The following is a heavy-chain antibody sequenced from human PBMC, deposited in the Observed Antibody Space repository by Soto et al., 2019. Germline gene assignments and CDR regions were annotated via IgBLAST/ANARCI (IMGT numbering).Heavy chain of an antibody. V-gene: IGHV1-2*04. CDR3: ARGDCSGGSCYSSSAFDI. J-gene: IGHJ3*02. CDR2: INPNSGGT. Sequence: GASVKVSCKASGYTFTGYYMHWVRQAPGQGLEWMGWINPNSGGTNYAQKFQGWVTMTRDTSISTAYMELSRLRSDDTAVYYCARGDCSGGSCYSSSAFDIWGQGTMVTVSS. D-gene: IGHD2-15*01. CDR1: GYTFTGYY.